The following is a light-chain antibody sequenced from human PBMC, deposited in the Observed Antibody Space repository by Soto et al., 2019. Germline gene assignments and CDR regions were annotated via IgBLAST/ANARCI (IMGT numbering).Light chain of an antibody. CDR2: EVS. V-gene: IGLV2-14*01. CDR3: SSNTSSSTLI. J-gene: IGLJ2*01. CDR1: SSDVGGYNY. Sequence: QTASVSGSPGQSITISCTGTSSDVGGYNYVSWYQQHPGKAPKLMIYEVSNRPSGVSNRFSGSKSGNTASLTISGLQAEDEADYYCSSNTSSSTLIFGGGTKLTVL.